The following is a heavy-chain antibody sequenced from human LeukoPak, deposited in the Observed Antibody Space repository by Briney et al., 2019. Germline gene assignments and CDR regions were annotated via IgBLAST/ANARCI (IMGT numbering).Heavy chain of an antibody. CDR3: ARTPVDTAMDNYFDY. CDR1: GGSISSGGYS. V-gene: IGHV4-30-2*01. J-gene: IGHJ4*02. Sequence: SETLSLTCAVSGGSISSGGYSWSWIRQPPGKGLEWIEYIYHSGSTYYNPSLKSRVTISVDRSKNQFSLKLSSVTAADTAVYYCARTPVDTAMDNYFDYWGQGTLVTVSS. CDR2: IYHSGST. D-gene: IGHD5-18*01.